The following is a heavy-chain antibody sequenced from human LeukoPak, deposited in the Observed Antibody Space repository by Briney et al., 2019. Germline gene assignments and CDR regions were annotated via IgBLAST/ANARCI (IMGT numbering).Heavy chain of an antibody. J-gene: IGHJ4*02. D-gene: IGHD3-3*01. Sequence: GASVKVSCKASGYTFTSYYMHWVRRAPGQGLGWMGIISPSGGSTSYAQKFQGRVTMTRDTSTSTVYMELSSLRSEDTAVYYCARVPIFGVVIPFDYWGQGTLVTVSS. CDR3: ARVPIFGVVIPFDY. CDR2: ISPSGGST. V-gene: IGHV1-46*01. CDR1: GYTFTSYY.